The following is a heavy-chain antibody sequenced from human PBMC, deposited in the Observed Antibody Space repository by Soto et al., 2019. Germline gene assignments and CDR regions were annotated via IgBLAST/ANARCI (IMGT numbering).Heavy chain of an antibody. CDR1: GFTFSSYS. Sequence: EVQLVESGGGLVKPGGSLRLSCAASGFTFSSYSMNWVRQAPGKGLEWVSSISSSSSYIYYADSVKGRFTISRDNAKNSLYLQMNSLRAEDTAVYYCAREWSSSWSGMDVWGQGTTVTVSS. D-gene: IGHD6-13*01. CDR3: AREWSSSWSGMDV. CDR2: ISSSSSYI. J-gene: IGHJ6*02. V-gene: IGHV3-21*01.